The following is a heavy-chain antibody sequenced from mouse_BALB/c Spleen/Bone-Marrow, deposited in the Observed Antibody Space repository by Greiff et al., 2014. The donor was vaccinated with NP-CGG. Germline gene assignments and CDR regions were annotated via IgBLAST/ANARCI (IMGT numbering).Heavy chain of an antibody. Sequence: EVQGVESGGGLVKLGGSLKLSCAASGFTFSSYYMSWVRQTPEKRLELVAAINSYGGSTYYPDTVKGRFTISRDNAKNTLYLQMSSLKSEDTALYYCAGSYYGSTFDYWGQGTTLTVSS. D-gene: IGHD1-1*01. CDR2: INSYGGST. CDR3: AGSYYGSTFDY. J-gene: IGHJ2*01. V-gene: IGHV5-6-2*01. CDR1: GFTFSSYY.